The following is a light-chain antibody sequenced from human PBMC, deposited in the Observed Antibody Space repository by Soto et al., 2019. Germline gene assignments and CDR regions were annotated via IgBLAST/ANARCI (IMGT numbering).Light chain of an antibody. J-gene: IGKJ2*01. CDR1: QSVSSDY. Sequence: EIVLTQSPGTLSLSPGERATLSCRASQSVSSDYLAWYQQRRGQAPRLLIYGASNRATGIPDRCSGSGSGTDFTLTISRLEPEDFAVYYCQQYGSSPPMYTFAQGTKLEIK. CDR3: QQYGSSPPMYT. V-gene: IGKV3-20*01. CDR2: GAS.